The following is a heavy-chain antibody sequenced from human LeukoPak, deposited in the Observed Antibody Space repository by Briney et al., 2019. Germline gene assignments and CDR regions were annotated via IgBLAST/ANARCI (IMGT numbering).Heavy chain of an antibody. CDR2: IIPIFGTA. CDR1: GGTFSSYA. J-gene: IGHJ4*02. CDR3: ARDQDSSGYFSVFDY. Sequence: GASVKVSCKASGGTFSSYAISWVRQAPGQGLEWLGGIIPIFGTANYAQKFQGRVTITADESTSTAYMELSSLRSEDTAVYYCARDQDSSGYFSVFDYWGQGTLVTVSS. D-gene: IGHD3-22*01. V-gene: IGHV1-69*13.